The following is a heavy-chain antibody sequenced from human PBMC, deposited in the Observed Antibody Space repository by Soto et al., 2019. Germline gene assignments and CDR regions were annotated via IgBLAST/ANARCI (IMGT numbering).Heavy chain of an antibody. J-gene: IGHJ6*04. Sequence: QVHLVESGGGVVQPGWSLRLSCAASGFSISDYGMDWVRQAPGKGLEWVALISYDGNNTYYADSVKGRFTISRDNSKDTLFLQMTVLRAEDTAVYYCAKGAGDRLSLGMDVWGEGTTVTVSS. V-gene: IGHV3-30*18. CDR1: GFSISDYG. CDR3: AKGAGDRLSLGMDV. D-gene: IGHD1-26*01. CDR2: ISYDGNNT.